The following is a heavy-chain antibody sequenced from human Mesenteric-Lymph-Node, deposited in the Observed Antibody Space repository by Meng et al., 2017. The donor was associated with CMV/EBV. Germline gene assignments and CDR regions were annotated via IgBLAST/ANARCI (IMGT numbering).Heavy chain of an antibody. D-gene: IGHD2-8*01. CDR2: TYYRSKWYN. J-gene: IGHJ4*02. Sequence: LTCAISGDSVTGNGAAWNWIRQSPSRGLEWLGRTYYRSKWYNEYAESVKSRITISPDTSRNQFSLQLNSVTPEDTAVYYCASRMLDYWGQGTLVTVSS. CDR1: GDSVTGNGAA. CDR3: ASRMLDY. V-gene: IGHV6-1*01.